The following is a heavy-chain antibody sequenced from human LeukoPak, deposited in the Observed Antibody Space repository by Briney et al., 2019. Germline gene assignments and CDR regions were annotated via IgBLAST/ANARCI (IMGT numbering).Heavy chain of an antibody. CDR2: ISYDGSNE. CDR3: AKVRSGWYLFDY. D-gene: IGHD6-19*01. CDR1: GFTFSIYA. V-gene: IGHV3-30-3*01. J-gene: IGHJ4*02. Sequence: GGSLRLSCAASGFTFSIYAMHWVRQAPGKGLEWVALISYDGSNEYYADSVKGRLTISRDNSKNTLYLQMNSLRAEDTAVYYCAKVRSGWYLFDYWGQGTLVTVSS.